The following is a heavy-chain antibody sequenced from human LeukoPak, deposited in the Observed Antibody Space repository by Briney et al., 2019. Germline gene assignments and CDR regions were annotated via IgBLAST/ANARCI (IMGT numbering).Heavy chain of an antibody. V-gene: IGHV4-34*01. J-gene: IGHJ4*02. CDR3: ARGSRLWFRELTYYFDY. Sequence: SETLSLTCAVYGGSFSGYYWSWIRQPPGKGLEWIGEINHSGSTNYNPSLKSRVTISVDTSKNQFSLKLSSVTAADTAVYYCARGSRLWFRELTYYFDYWGQGTLVTVSS. CDR1: GGSFSGYY. D-gene: IGHD3-10*01. CDR2: INHSGST.